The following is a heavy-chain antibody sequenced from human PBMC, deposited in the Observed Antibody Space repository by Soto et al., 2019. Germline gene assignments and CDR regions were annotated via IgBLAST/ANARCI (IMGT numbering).Heavy chain of an antibody. CDR2: MNPNSGNT. Sequence: WASVKVSCKASGYTFTSYDINWLLQATGQGLEWMGWMNPNSGNTGYAQKFQGRVTMTRNTSISTAYMELSSLRSEDTAVYYCAREGPGYGVDPWGQGTLVTVSS. CDR3: AREGPGYGVDP. CDR1: GYTFTSYD. J-gene: IGHJ5*02. D-gene: IGHD5-12*01. V-gene: IGHV1-8*01.